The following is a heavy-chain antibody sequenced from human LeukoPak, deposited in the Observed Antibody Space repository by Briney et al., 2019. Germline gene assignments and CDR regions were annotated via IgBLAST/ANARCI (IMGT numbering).Heavy chain of an antibody. CDR1: GFTFGDYA. CDR2: IRSKAYGGTT. V-gene: IGHV3-49*04. D-gene: IGHD3-3*01. J-gene: IGHJ4*02. Sequence: PGGSLRLSCTASGFTFGDYAMSWVRQAPGKGLEGVGFIRSKAYGGTTEYAASVKGRFTISRDDSKSIAYLQMNSLKTEDTAVYSCPRSQDHYDFWSGYYPHFAYWGQGTLVTVSS. CDR3: PRSQDHYDFWSGYYPHFAY.